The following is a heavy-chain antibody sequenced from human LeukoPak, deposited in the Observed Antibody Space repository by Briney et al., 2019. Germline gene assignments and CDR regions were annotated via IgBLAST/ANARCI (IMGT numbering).Heavy chain of an antibody. CDR1: GYTFTGYY. D-gene: IGHD3-10*01. CDR2: INPNSGGT. V-gene: IGHV1-2*02. J-gene: IGHJ6*03. CDR3: ARDRPTLSDFYGEWDYYYYYMDV. Sequence: ASVKVSCKASGYTFTGYYMHWVRQAPGQGLEWMGWINPNSGGTNYAQKFQGRVTMTRDTSISTAYMELSRLRSDDTAVYYCARDRPTLSDFYGEWDYYYYYMDVWGKGTTVTISS.